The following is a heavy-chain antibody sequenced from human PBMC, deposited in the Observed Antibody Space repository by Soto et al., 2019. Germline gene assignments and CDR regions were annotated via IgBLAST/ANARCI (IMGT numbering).Heavy chain of an antibody. D-gene: IGHD1-7*01. V-gene: IGHV3-23*01. CDR1: GFTFSSYA. CDR2: ISGSGGST. Sequence: GGSLRLSCAASGFTFSSYAMSWVRQAPGKGLEWVSAISGSGGSTYYADSVKGRFTISRDNSKNTLYLQMNSLRAEDTAVYYCAKWLELELHYYYGMDVWGQGTTVTVSS. J-gene: IGHJ6*02. CDR3: AKWLELELHYYYGMDV.